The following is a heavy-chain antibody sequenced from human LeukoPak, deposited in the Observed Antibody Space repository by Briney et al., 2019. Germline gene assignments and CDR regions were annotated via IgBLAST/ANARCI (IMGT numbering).Heavy chain of an antibody. CDR3: ARDPMYCSSTSCMGGAFDI. D-gene: IGHD2-2*01. V-gene: IGHV3-66*01. CDR2: IYSGGST. Sequence: GALRLSCAASGFTFSSYEMNWVRQAPGKGLEWVSVIYSGGSTYYADSVKGRFTISRDNSKNTLYLQMNSLRAEDTAVYYCARDPMYCSSTSCMGGAFDIWGQGTMVTVSS. CDR1: GFTFSSYE. J-gene: IGHJ3*02.